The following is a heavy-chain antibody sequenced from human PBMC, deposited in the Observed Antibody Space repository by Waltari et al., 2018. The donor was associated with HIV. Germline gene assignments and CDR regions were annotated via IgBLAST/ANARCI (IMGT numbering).Heavy chain of an antibody. J-gene: IGHJ4*02. Sequence: QVQLQESGPGLVKPSPTLSLTCTVSGGSLTSGDYSWSWIRQPPGKVLEWIGYIYYSGSTYYNPSLKSRVTMSLDTSKNQFSLKLSSVTAADTAVYYCARGPSGDSSGRGFGYWGQGTLVTVSS. CDR1: GGSLTSGDYS. V-gene: IGHV4-30-4*01. D-gene: IGHD3-22*01. CDR3: ARGPSGDSSGRGFGY. CDR2: IYYSGST.